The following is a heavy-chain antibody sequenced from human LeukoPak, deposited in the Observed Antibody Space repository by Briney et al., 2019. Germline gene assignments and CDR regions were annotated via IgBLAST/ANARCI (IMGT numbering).Heavy chain of an antibody. D-gene: IGHD2-8*01. CDR2: ISWNSDNI. CDR3: AKEGSVCTNGICRHFDF. V-gene: IGHV3-9*01. CDR1: GFTFRDSA. J-gene: IGHJ4*02. Sequence: GGSLRLSCAASGFTFRDSAMHWVRQVPGKGLEWVSSISWNSDNIDYVDSVKGRFTISRDNAKNSLYLQMNSLRPEDTAFYYCAKEGSVCTNGICRHFDFWGQGALVTVSS.